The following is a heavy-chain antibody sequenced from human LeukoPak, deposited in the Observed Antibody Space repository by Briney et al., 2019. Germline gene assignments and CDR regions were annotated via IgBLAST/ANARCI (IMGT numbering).Heavy chain of an antibody. J-gene: IGHJ4*02. CDR1: GFTFSSYT. CDR3: TTRLRNHFDY. CDR2: ISDPHSGSET. Sequence: GGSLRLSCAASGFTFSSYTMNWVRQALGQGLEWVYTISDPHSGSETHYADSVQGRFTISRDDSQNMVYLQMDSLRAEDTAVYYCTTRLRNHFDYWGQGTQVTVSS. D-gene: IGHD5-12*01. V-gene: IGHV3-23*01.